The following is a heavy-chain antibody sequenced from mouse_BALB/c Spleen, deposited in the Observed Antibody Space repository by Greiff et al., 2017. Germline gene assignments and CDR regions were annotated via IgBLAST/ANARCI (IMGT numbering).Heavy chain of an antibody. CDR3: ARENWDPYYAMDY. CDR2: INPNNGGT. CDR1: GYTFTDYN. V-gene: IGHV1-18*01. D-gene: IGHD4-1*01. Sequence: VQLQQSGPELVKPGASVKIPCKASGYTFTDYNMDWVKQSHGKSLEWIGDINPNNGGTIYNQKFKGKATLTVDKSSSTAYMELRSLTSEDTAVYYCARENWDPYYAMDYWGQGTSVTVSS. J-gene: IGHJ4*01.